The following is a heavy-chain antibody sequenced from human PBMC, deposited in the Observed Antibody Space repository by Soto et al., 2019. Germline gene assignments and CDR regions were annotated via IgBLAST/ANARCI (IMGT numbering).Heavy chain of an antibody. CDR2: ISGSGGST. V-gene: IGHV3-23*01. CDR1: GFTFSSYA. Sequence: GGSLRLSCAASGFTFSSYAMSWVRQAPGKGLEWVSAISGSGGSTYYADSVKGRFTISRDNSKNTLYLQMNSLRAEDTAVYYCASSSGGLYGMDVWGQGTTVTVSS. D-gene: IGHD6-19*01. CDR3: ASSSGGLYGMDV. J-gene: IGHJ6*02.